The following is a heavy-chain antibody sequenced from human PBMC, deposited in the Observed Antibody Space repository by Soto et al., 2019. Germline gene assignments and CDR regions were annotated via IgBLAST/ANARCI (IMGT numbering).Heavy chain of an antibody. CDR3: AVIEGSAWTHFEY. Sequence: ASVKVSCKASGYTFTSYNINWVRQATGQGLEWMGWMNPNSGNTGYAQKFQGRVTMTRNTSISTAYMELSSLRSEDTAVYYCAVIEGSAWTHFEYRAQATMVSVSS. J-gene: IGHJ4*02. CDR2: MNPNSGNT. CDR1: GYTFTSYN. V-gene: IGHV1-8*01. D-gene: IGHD1-1*01.